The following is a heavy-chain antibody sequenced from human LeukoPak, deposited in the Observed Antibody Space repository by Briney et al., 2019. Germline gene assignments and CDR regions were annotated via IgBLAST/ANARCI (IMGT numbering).Heavy chain of an antibody. Sequence: ASVKVSCKVSGYTLTELSMHWVRQAPGKGLEWMGGFDAEDGETIYAQQFQGRVTMTEDTSTDTAYMELSSLRSEDTAVYYCASLSSVGFDYWGQGTLVTVSA. D-gene: IGHD1-26*01. CDR1: GYTLTELS. V-gene: IGHV1-24*01. CDR2: FDAEDGET. CDR3: ASLSSVGFDY. J-gene: IGHJ4*02.